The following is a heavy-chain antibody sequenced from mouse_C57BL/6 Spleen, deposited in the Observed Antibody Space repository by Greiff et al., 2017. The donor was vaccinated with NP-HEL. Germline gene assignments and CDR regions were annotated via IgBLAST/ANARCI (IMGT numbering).Heavy chain of an antibody. Sequence: EVQLVESGGGLVKPGGSLKLSCAASGFTFSDYGMHWVRQAPEKGLEWVAYISSGSSTIYYADTVKGRFTISRDNAKNTLFLQMTSLRSEDTAMYYCARDGGYFDVWGTGTTVTVSS. CDR2: ISSGSSTI. V-gene: IGHV5-17*01. CDR3: ARDGGYFDV. J-gene: IGHJ1*03. CDR1: GFTFSDYG.